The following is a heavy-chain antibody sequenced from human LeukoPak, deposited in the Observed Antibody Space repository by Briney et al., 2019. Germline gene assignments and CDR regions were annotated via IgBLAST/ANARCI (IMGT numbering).Heavy chain of an antibody. CDR2: MNPKSGDT. Sequence: ASVKVSCKASGYIFIDYEINWVRQATGQGLEWMGWMNPKSGDTGYEQKFQGRVTITRDSSTSTAYMELSSLRSEDTAVYYCARGRKVGATWLFDYWGQGTLVTVSS. CDR3: ARGRKVGATWLFDY. CDR1: GYIFIDYE. D-gene: IGHD1-26*01. V-gene: IGHV1-8*03. J-gene: IGHJ4*02.